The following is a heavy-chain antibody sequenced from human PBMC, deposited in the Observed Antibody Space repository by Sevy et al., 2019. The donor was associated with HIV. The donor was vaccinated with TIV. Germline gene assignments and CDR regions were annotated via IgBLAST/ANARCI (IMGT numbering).Heavy chain of an antibody. CDR2: ISTYNGNT. CDR1: GYTFISYG. Sequence: ASVKVSCKASGYTFISYGISWVRQAPGQGLEWMGWISTYNGNTNYAQKFQGRVTMPTDTSTSTVYMELRSLRSDDAAMYYCARDPRTFSFDSSGYGHDYWGQGTLVTVSS. V-gene: IGHV1-18*01. J-gene: IGHJ4*02. CDR3: ARDPRTFSFDSSGYGHDY. D-gene: IGHD3-22*01.